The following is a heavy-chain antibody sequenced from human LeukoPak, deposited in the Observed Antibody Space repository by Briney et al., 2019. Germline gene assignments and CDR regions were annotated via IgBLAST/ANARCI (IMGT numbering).Heavy chain of an antibody. CDR3: AKDPQYSTSWSDY. CDR2: ISDSGGDT. Sequence: GGSLRLSCTASGFIFSTYAMSWARQAPGKGLEWVSAISDSGGDTYYADSVKGRFTISRDNSKNTLYLQMSSLRVEDAAVYYCAKDPQYSTSWSDYWGQGTLVTVSS. V-gene: IGHV3-23*01. CDR1: GFIFSTYA. D-gene: IGHD6-13*01. J-gene: IGHJ4*02.